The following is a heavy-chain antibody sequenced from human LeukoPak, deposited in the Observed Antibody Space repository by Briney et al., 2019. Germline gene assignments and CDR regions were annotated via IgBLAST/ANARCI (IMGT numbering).Heavy chain of an antibody. Sequence: QPGRSLRLSCAASGFTFSSYGMHWVRQAPGEGLEWVANIKEDGSAKYYVDSMKGRFTISRDNAKNSLYLQINSLRAEDTAVYYCARDSPGYGGYSYWGQGTLVTVSS. J-gene: IGHJ4*02. CDR1: GFTFSSYG. V-gene: IGHV3-7*04. CDR3: ARDSPGYGGYSY. CDR2: IKEDGSAK. D-gene: IGHD5-12*01.